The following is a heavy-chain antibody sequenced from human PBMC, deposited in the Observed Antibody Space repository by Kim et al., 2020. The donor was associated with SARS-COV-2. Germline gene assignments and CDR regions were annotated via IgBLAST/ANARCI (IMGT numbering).Heavy chain of an antibody. Sequence: GGSLRLSCAASGFTFDDYAMNWVRQAPGKGLEWVSLISWDAGSTFYADSVNGRFTISRDNRKNSLYLQMNFLRPEDTALYFCVRAPSVGTTGYFQHWGQGTLITVSS. CDR1: GFTFDDYA. V-gene: IGHV3-43D*03. CDR3: VRAPSVGTTGYFQH. D-gene: IGHD1-26*01. J-gene: IGHJ1*01. CDR2: ISWDAGST.